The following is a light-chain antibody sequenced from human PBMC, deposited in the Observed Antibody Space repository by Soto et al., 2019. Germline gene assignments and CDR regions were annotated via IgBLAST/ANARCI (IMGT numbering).Light chain of an antibody. CDR1: QSISDT. CDR2: SAS. J-gene: IGKJ1*01. Sequence: EIVMTQSPATLSVSPGGRATLSCRASQSISDTLAWYQQKPGQAPRLPIYSASRGATGFPARFSGSGSGTDFTLTISRLEPEDFAVYYCQQYGSSPGTFGQGTKVDIK. CDR3: QQYGSSPGT. V-gene: IGKV3-20*01.